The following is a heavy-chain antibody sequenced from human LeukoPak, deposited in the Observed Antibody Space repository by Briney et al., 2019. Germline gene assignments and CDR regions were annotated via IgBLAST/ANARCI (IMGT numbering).Heavy chain of an antibody. V-gene: IGHV1-69*05. CDR1: GGTFSSYA. Sequence: GASVKVSCKASGGTFSSYAISWVRQAPGQGLEWMGGIIPIFGTANYAQKFQGRVTITTDESTSTAYMELSSLRSEDTAVYYCARRVAARPEDKPDPGDAFDIWGQGTMVTVSS. J-gene: IGHJ3*02. D-gene: IGHD6-6*01. CDR3: ARRVAARPEDKPDPGDAFDI. CDR2: IIPIFGTA.